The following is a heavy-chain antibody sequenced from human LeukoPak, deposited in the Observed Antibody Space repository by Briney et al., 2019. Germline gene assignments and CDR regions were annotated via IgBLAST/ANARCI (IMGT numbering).Heavy chain of an antibody. V-gene: IGHV4-34*01. CDR3: ARHCRSTSCYSAFDI. D-gene: IGHD2-2*01. J-gene: IGHJ3*02. CDR1: GGSFSGYY. Sequence: SETLSLTCAVYGGSFSGYYWSWIRQPPGQGLEWIGEINHSGSTNYNTSLKSRVTISVDTSKNQFSLKLSSVTAADAAVYYCARHCRSTSCYSAFDIWGQGTMVTVSS. CDR2: INHSGST.